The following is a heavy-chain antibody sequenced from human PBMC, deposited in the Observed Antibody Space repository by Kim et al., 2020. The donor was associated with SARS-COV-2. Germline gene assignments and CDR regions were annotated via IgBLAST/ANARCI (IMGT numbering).Heavy chain of an antibody. J-gene: IGHJ5*02. CDR3: ARHFGGGKCSGGSCYSGLNWFDT. D-gene: IGHD2-15*01. Sequence: GESLKISCKGSGYSFTSYWISWVRQMPGKGLEWMGRIDPSDSYTNYSPSFQGQVTISADKSISTAYLQWSSLKASDTAMYYCARHFGGGKCSGGSCYSGLNWFDTWGQGTLVTVSS. CDR1: GYSFTSYW. CDR2: IDPSDSYT. V-gene: IGHV5-10-1*01.